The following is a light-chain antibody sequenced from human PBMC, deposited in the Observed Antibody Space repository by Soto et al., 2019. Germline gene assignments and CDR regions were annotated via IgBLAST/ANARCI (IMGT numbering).Light chain of an antibody. CDR1: QAISNY. Sequence: DIQLTQSPSFLSASVGDRVTITCRASQAISNYLAWYQQKPGTAPKLLIYTATTLQTGVPSRFSGSGSGTEFTLTISSLQAEDFATYYCQQLNTYPPWTFGQGTKVDIK. CDR2: TAT. V-gene: IGKV1-9*01. J-gene: IGKJ1*01. CDR3: QQLNTYPPWT.